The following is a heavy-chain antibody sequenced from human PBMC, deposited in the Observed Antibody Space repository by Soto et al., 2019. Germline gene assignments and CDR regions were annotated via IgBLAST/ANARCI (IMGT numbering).Heavy chain of an antibody. V-gene: IGHV4-39*07. CDR3: ARARGARYFDY. CDR1: GGSISSPNFY. CDR2: INYNGTT. Sequence: SETLSLTCTVSGGSISSPNFYWSWIRQHPGKGLEWIGHINYNGTTNYNPSLKSRVTISVDTSKNQFSLKLSSVTAADTAVYYCARARGARYFDYWGQGTLVTVSS. J-gene: IGHJ4*02. D-gene: IGHD2-15*01.